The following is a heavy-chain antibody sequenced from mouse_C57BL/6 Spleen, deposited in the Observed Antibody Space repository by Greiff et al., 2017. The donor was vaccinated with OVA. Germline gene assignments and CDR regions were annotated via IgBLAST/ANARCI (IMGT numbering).Heavy chain of an antibody. Sequence: QVQLQQPGAELVKPGASVKLSCKASGYTFTSYWMHWVKQRPGQGLEWIGMIHPNSGSTNYNEKFKSKATLTVDTSSSTAYMQRSSLTSEDSAVYYWAREGDYDGDYYAMDYWGQGASVTVST. CDR1: GYTFTSYW. CDR3: AREGDYDGDYYAMDY. D-gene: IGHD2-4*01. V-gene: IGHV1-64*01. J-gene: IGHJ4*01. CDR2: IHPNSGST.